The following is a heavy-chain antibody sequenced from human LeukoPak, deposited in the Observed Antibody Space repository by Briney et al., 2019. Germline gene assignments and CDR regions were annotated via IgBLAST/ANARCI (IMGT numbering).Heavy chain of an antibody. D-gene: IGHD3-10*01. CDR3: ARPYYYGSGSYRYGMDV. V-gene: IGHV1-69*13. Sequence: GASVKVSCKASGYTFTSYGISWVRQAPGQGLEWMGGIIPIFGTANYAQKFQGRVTITADESTSTAYMELSSLRSEDTAVYYCARPYYYGSGSYRYGMDVWGQGTTVTVSS. CDR2: IIPIFGTA. J-gene: IGHJ6*02. CDR1: GYTFTSYG.